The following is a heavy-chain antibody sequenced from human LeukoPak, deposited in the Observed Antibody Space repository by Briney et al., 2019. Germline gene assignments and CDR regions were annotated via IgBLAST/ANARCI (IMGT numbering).Heavy chain of an antibody. CDR2: INHSGST. V-gene: IGHV4-34*01. CDR3: SRVNPGLRYFGY. D-gene: IGHD3-9*01. J-gene: IGHJ4*02. Sequence: SETLSLTCAVSGGSFSGYYWSWIRQPPGKGLEWTGEINHSGSTNYNPSLKSRVTISVDTSKNQFSLKLSSVTAADTAVYYCSRVNPGLRYFGYWGQGTLVTVSS. CDR1: GGSFSGYY.